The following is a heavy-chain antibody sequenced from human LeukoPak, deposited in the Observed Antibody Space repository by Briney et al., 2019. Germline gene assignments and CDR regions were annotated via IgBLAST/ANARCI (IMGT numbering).Heavy chain of an antibody. Sequence: GGSLRLSCAASGFTFSNYAMTWVRQAPGKGLEWVLGISGSGYPTYYADSVKGRFTISRDNSRNMVDLEMSSLRAEDTAVYYCAKGLHPSGWLPFDYWGQGILVTVSS. V-gene: IGHV3-23*01. D-gene: IGHD6-19*01. CDR1: GFTFSNYA. J-gene: IGHJ4*02. CDR2: ISGSGYPT. CDR3: AKGLHPSGWLPFDY.